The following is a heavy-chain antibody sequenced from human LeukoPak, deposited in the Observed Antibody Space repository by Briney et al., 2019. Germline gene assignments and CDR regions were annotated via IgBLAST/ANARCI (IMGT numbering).Heavy chain of an antibody. CDR3: AKTASPGIAVAGNDY. V-gene: IGHV3-23*01. Sequence: GGSLRLSCAASGFTFSSYAMSWVRQAPGKGLEWVSAISGSGGSTYYADSVKGRFTISRDNSKNTLYLQMNSLRAEDTAVYYCAKTASPGIAVAGNDYWAREPWSPSPQ. CDR1: GFTFSSYA. J-gene: IGHJ4*02. D-gene: IGHD6-19*01. CDR2: ISGSGGST.